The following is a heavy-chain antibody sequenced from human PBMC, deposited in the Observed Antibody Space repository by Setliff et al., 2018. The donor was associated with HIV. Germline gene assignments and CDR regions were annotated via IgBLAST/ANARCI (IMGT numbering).Heavy chain of an antibody. D-gene: IGHD2-21*01. V-gene: IGHV4-34*01. CDR3: ARYGGNSFWFDP. CDR1: GGSFSGYY. Sequence: SETLSLTCAVYGGSFSGYYWNWIRQPPGNGLEWIGEINHSGSTKYNPSLKSRVTISVDTSKNQFSLKLISVTAADTAVYYCARYGGNSFWFDPWGQGTLVTVSS. CDR2: INHSGST. J-gene: IGHJ5*02.